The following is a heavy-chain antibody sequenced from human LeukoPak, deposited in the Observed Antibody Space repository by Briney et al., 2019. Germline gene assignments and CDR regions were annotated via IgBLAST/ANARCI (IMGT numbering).Heavy chain of an antibody. J-gene: IGHJ4*02. CDR2: IDPDNGVT. CDR3: ARDEN. V-gene: IGHV1-46*01. CDR1: GYTFTTND. Sequence: ASVKVSCKAYGYTFTTNDMHWVRPAHGKGLEWVGIIDPDNGVTAYAQKFQGRVTVTRDTSTDTFYMELSSLRSEDTGVYYCARDENWGQGTLVTVSS.